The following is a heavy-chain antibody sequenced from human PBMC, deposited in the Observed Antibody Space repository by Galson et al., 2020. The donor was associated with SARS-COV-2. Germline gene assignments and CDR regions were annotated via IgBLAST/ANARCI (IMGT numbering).Heavy chain of an antibody. CDR2: ISYDGRNK. CDR1: GFTFTTSA. D-gene: IGHD3-3*01. J-gene: IGHJ4*02. Sequence: GGSLRLSCAASGFTFTTSAMHWVRQAPGKGLEWVSVISYDGRNKHYADSVKGRFTISRDNSKTTLYLHMNSLRAEDTAVYYCARDGDYDIWSGYYGNFDYWGQGTLVAVSS. V-gene: IGHV3-30*04. CDR3: ARDGDYDIWSGYYGNFDY.